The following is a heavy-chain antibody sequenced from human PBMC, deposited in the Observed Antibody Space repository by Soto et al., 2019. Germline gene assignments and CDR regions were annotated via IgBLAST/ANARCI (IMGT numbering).Heavy chain of an antibody. CDR2: IYYNGST. J-gene: IGHJ5*02. V-gene: IGHV4-61*01. CDR3: ARGPHNRNWFDP. CDR1: GGSVSSGSYY. Sequence: SETLSLTCNVSGGSVSSGSYYWSWIRQPPGKGLEWIGYIYYNGSTNYNPSLKSRVTISVDTSKNQFSLKLSSVTAADTAVYYCARGPHNRNWFDPWGQGTLVTVSS.